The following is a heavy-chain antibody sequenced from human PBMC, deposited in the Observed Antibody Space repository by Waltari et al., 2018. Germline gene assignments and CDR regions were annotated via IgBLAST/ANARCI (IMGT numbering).Heavy chain of an antibody. V-gene: IGHV4-39*01. J-gene: IGHJ3*02. CDR2: IYYSGST. Sequence: QLQLQESGPGLVKPSETLSLTCTVSGGSISSSSYYWGWIRQPPGKGLEWIGSIYYSGSTYYNPSLTSRVTISVDTAKNQFSLKLSSVTAADTAVYYCASLLGDFWSGYYTRYAFDIWGQGTMVTVAS. CDR3: ASLLGDFWSGYYTRYAFDI. D-gene: IGHD3-3*01. CDR1: GGSISSSSYY.